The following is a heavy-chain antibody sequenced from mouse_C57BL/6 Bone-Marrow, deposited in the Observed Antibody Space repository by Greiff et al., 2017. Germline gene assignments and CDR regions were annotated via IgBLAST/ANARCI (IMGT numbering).Heavy chain of an antibody. CDR2: IYPGDGDT. CDR1: GYAFSSSW. V-gene: IGHV1-82*01. CDR3: ARWGYYAMDY. J-gene: IGHJ4*01. Sequence: VQLQQSGPELVKPGASVKISCKASGYAFSSSWMNWVKQRPGKGLEWIGRIYPGDGDTNYNGKFKGKATLTADKSSSTAYMQLSSLTSEDSAVXFCARWGYYAMDYWGQGTSVTVSS.